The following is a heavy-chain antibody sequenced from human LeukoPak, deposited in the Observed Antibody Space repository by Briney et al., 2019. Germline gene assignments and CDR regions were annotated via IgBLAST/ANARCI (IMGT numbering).Heavy chain of an antibody. CDR3: ARVRVYDSSGYYNYYYYMDV. CDR1: GGSISSYY. Sequence: PSEALSLTCTVSGGSISSYYWSWIRQPPGKGLEWIGYIHYSGSTNYNPSLKSRVTISVDTSKNQFSLKLSSVTAADTAVYYCARVRVYDSSGYYNYYYYMDVWGKGTTVTVSS. J-gene: IGHJ6*03. V-gene: IGHV4-59*01. D-gene: IGHD3-22*01. CDR2: IHYSGST.